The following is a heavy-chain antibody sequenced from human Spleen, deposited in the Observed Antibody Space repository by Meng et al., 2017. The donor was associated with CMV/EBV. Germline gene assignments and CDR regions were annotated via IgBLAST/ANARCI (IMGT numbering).Heavy chain of an antibody. CDR1: GSTVKIKY. CDR2: IYTDGTT. CDR3: AIPASGGASFDS. Sequence: SWAATGSTVKIKYMSWIRQAPGKGLGWVSIIYTDGTTYYANSAKGRFTISRDISKNTLYLQMNSLRVEDTAVYYCAIPASGGASFDSWGQGTLVTVSS. V-gene: IGHV3-53*01. D-gene: IGHD1-26*01. J-gene: IGHJ4*02.